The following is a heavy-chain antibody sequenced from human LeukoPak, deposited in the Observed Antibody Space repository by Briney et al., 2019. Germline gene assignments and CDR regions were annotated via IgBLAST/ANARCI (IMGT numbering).Heavy chain of an antibody. J-gene: IGHJ4*02. Sequence: SETLSLTCTVSGGSISSHYWSWIRQPPGKGLEWIGYIYYSGSTNYNPSLKSRVTISVGTSKNRFSLKLSSVTAADTAVYYCARHDHCSGGSCYYYWGQGTLVTVSS. CDR1: GGSISSHY. D-gene: IGHD2-15*01. CDR3: ARHDHCSGGSCYYY. V-gene: IGHV4-59*08. CDR2: IYYSGST.